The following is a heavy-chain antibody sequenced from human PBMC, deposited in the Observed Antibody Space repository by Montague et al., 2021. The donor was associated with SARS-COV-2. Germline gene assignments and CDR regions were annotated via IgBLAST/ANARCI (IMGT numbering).Heavy chain of an antibody. CDR2: IYYSGST. CDR3: ARGCSGYEDPTGFDP. CDR1: GGSFSSSSYY. Sequence: SETLSLTCTVSGGSFSSSSYYWGWIRQPPGKGLEWIGSIYYSGSTYYNPSLKSRVTISVDTSKNQFSLKLSSVTAADTAVYYCARGCSGYEDPTGFDPWGQGTLVTVSS. V-gene: IGHV4-39*01. D-gene: IGHD5-12*01. J-gene: IGHJ5*02.